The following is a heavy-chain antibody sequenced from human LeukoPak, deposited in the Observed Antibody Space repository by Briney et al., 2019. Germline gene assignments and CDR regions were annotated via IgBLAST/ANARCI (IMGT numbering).Heavy chain of an antibody. J-gene: IGHJ4*02. CDR2: INSDGSSR. CDR1: GFTFSSYW. D-gene: IGHD6-6*01. Sequence: GGSLRLSCAASGFTFSSYWMHWVRQAPGKGLVWVSLINSDGSSRSYADSVKGRFTISRDNAKNTLYLQMNSLRAEDMALYYCARSGSSSASFDYWGQGTLVTVSS. V-gene: IGHV3-74*01. CDR3: ARSGSSSASFDY.